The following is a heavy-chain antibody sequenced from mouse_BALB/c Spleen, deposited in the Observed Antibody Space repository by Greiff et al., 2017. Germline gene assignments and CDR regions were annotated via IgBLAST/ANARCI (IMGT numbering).Heavy chain of an antibody. J-gene: IGHJ3*01. CDR3: ARLYYGNYDWFAY. CDR1: GYAFTSYN. V-gene: IGHV1S135*01. D-gene: IGHD2-1*01. Sequence: EVQLQQSGPELVKPGASVKVSCKASGYAFTSYNMYWVKQSHGKSLEWIGYIDPYNGGTSYNQKFKGKATLTADKSSSTAYMQLSSLTSEDSAVYYCARLYYGNYDWFAYWGQGTLVTVSA. CDR2: IDPYNGGT.